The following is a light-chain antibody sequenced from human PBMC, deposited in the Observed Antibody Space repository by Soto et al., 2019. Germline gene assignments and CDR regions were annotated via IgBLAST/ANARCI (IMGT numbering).Light chain of an antibody. V-gene: IGKV3-11*01. J-gene: IGKJ5*01. CDR1: QSVTSSY. CDR2: DAS. CDR3: QQRYRWPPIT. Sequence: EIVLTQSPGTLSLSPGDRATLSCRASQSVTSSYLAWYQQKPGQAPRLLIYDASNRATGVPARFSGSGSGTDFTLTISSLEPEDFAVYYCQQRYRWPPITFGQGTRLEIK.